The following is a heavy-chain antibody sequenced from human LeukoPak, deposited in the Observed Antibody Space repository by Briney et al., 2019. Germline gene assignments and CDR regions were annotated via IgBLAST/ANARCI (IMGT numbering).Heavy chain of an antibody. D-gene: IGHD3-10*01. CDR2: ISSSSSYI. V-gene: IGHV3-21*04. J-gene: IGHJ4*02. Sequence: GGSLRLSCAASGFTFSSYSMNWVRQAPGKGLEWVSSISSSSSYINYADSVKGQFTISRDNAKNSLYLQMNSLRAEDTALYYCAKGSYYYGSGSYPDYWGQGTLVTVSS. CDR3: AKGSYYYGSGSYPDY. CDR1: GFTFSSYS.